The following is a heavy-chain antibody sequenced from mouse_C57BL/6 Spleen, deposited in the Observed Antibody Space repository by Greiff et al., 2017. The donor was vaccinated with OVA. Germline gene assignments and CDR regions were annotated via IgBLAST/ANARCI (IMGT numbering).Heavy chain of an antibody. CDR1: GFSLTSYG. CDR2: IWRGGST. V-gene: IGHV2-5*01. CDR3: AKDDYDGLYYYAMDY. D-gene: IGHD2-4*01. Sequence: QVQLKESGPGLVQPSQSLSITCTVSGFSLTSYGVHWVRQSPGKGLEWLGVIWRGGSTDYNAAFMSRLSITKDNSKSQVFFKMNSLQADDTAIYYCAKDDYDGLYYYAMDYWGQGTSVTVSS. J-gene: IGHJ4*01.